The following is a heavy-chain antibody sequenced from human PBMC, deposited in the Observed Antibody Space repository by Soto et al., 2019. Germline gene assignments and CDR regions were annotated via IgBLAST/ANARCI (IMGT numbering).Heavy chain of an antibody. Sequence: PGESLKISCKGSGYSFTSYWIGWVRQMPGKGLEWMGIIYPGDSDTRYSPSFQGQVTISADKSISTAYLQWSSLKASDTAMYYCARQGIAAAGHLKKYYYYGMDVWGQGTTVTVS. V-gene: IGHV5-51*01. J-gene: IGHJ6*02. CDR3: ARQGIAAAGHLKKYYYYGMDV. CDR2: IYPGDSDT. D-gene: IGHD6-13*01. CDR1: GYSFTSYW.